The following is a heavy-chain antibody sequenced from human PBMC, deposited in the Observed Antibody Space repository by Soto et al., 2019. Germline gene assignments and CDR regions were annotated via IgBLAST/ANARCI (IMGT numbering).Heavy chain of an antibody. CDR2: IYYSGST. D-gene: IGHD3-9*01. CDR3: ATGSRYDILTGFGY. J-gene: IGHJ4*02. V-gene: IGHV4-31*03. Sequence: PSETLSLTCTVSGGSISSGGYYWSWIRQHPGKGLEWIGYIYYSGSTYYNPSLKSRVTISVDTSKNQFSLKLSSVTAADTAVYYCATGSRYDILTGFGYWGQGTLVTVS. CDR1: GGSISSGGYY.